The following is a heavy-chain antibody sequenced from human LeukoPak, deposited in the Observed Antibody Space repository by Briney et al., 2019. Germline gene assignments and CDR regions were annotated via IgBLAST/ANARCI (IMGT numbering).Heavy chain of an antibody. J-gene: IGHJ4*02. CDR3: ATGSYYNVGFDY. V-gene: IGHV4-39*01. CDR1: GGSISSSSYY. CDR2: IYYSGST. Sequence: SETLSLTCTVSGGSISSSSYYWGWIHQPPGKGLEWIGSIYYSGSTYYNPSLKSRVTISVDTSKNQFSLKLSSVTAADTAVYYCATGSYYNVGFDYWGQGTLVTVSS. D-gene: IGHD3-10*01.